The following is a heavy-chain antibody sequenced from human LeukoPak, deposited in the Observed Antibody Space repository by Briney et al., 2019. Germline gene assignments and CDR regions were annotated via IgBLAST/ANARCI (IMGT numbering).Heavy chain of an antibody. CDR1: GGSISSYY. CDR3: ARHGGGGRAFDV. Sequence: SETLSLTCTVSGGSISSYYWSWIRQPPGKGLELIGYIYTSGSTNYNPSLKSRVTISVDSSKNQCSLKLSSVTAADTAGYSCARHGGGGRAFDVWGQGTMVTVSS. CDR2: IYTSGST. V-gene: IGHV4-4*09. J-gene: IGHJ3*01. D-gene: IGHD3-16*01.